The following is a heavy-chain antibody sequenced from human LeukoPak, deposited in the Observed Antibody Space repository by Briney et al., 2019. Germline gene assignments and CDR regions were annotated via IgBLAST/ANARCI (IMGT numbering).Heavy chain of an antibody. V-gene: IGHV3-33*01. CDR3: ARDSYTGWNYYYGMDV. D-gene: IGHD6-19*01. CDR1: GFTLSSYG. J-gene: IGHJ6*02. Sequence: GGSLRLSCAASGFTLSSYGMHWVRQAPGKGLEWVAVIWYDGSNKYYADSVKGRFTISRDNSKNTLYLQMNSLRAEDTAVYYCARDSYTGWNYYYGMDVWGQGTTVTVSS. CDR2: IWYDGSNK.